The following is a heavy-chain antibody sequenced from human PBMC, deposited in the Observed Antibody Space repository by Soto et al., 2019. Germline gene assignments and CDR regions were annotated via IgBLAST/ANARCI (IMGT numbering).Heavy chain of an antibody. Sequence: EVQLVESGGGLVQPGGSLGLSCAASGFTFSSYWMSWVRQAPGKGLEWVANIKQDGSEKYYVDSVKGRFTISRDNAKNSLYLQMNSLRAEDTAVYYCARDKYYGSGSYWIYYYYYMDVWGKGTTVTVSS. CDR1: GFTFSSYW. D-gene: IGHD3-10*01. V-gene: IGHV3-7*01. CDR2: IKQDGSEK. J-gene: IGHJ6*03. CDR3: ARDKYYGSGSYWIYYYYYMDV.